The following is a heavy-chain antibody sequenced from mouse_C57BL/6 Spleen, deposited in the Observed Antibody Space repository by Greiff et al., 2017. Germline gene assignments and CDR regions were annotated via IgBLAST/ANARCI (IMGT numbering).Heavy chain of an antibody. CDR1: GYTFTDYE. J-gene: IGHJ4*01. CDR2: IDPETGGT. D-gene: IGHD2-3*01. Sequence: VQLQQSGAELVRPGASVTLSCKASGYTFTDYEMHWVKQTPVHGLEWIGAIDPETGGTAYNQKFKGKAILNAAKSSSTAYMELRSLTSEDSAVYYCRREGDGYYAVDYWGQGTSVTVSS. CDR3: RREGDGYYAVDY. V-gene: IGHV1-15*01.